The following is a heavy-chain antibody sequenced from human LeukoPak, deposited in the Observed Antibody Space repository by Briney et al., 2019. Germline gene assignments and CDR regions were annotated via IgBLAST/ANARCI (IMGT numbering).Heavy chain of an antibody. Sequence: PGGSLRLSCAASGFTFSSYAMHWVRRAPGKGLEYVSAISSNGGSTYYANSVKGRFTISRDNSKNTLYLQMGSLRAEDTAMYYCARTYCSSTSCLVDYWGQGTLVTVSS. J-gene: IGHJ4*02. CDR3: ARTYCSSTSCLVDY. V-gene: IGHV3-64*01. D-gene: IGHD2-2*01. CDR1: GFTFSSYA. CDR2: ISSNGGST.